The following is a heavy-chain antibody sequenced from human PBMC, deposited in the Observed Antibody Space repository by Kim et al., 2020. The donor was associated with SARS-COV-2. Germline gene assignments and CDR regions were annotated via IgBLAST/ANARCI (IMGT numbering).Heavy chain of an antibody. CDR2: INVYNGDT. J-gene: IGHJ6*02. Sequence: ASVKVSCKTSGYTFSSHGISWVRQAPGQGPEWMGWINVYNGDTKYAERLQGRVTMTTDTSTRTAYMELRGLRSDDTAVYYCARSGGFWGYYNLDVWGQGTMVTVPS. V-gene: IGHV1-18*04. CDR3: ARSGGFWGYYNLDV. D-gene: IGHD2-15*01. CDR1: GYTFSSHG.